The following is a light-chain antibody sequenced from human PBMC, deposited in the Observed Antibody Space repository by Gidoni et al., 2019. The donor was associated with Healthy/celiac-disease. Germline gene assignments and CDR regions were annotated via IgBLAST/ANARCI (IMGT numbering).Light chain of an antibody. Sequence: DIVLTQPPSTLPLSPGERATLSCRASQSISSYLAWYQQKPGQAPRLLIYDASNRATGIPARFSGSGSGTDFTLTISSLEPEDFAVYYCQQRSNRPGTFGQGTKVEIK. J-gene: IGKJ1*01. CDR3: QQRSNRPGT. CDR1: QSISSY. CDR2: DAS. V-gene: IGKV3-11*01.